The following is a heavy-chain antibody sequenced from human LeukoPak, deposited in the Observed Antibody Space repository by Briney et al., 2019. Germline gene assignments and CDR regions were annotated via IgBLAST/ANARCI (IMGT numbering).Heavy chain of an antibody. CDR3: AGDADGVPYAMDV. CDR1: GGIFRSYV. J-gene: IGHJ6*04. D-gene: IGHD3-10*01. V-gene: IGHV1-69*13. CDR2: IIPLFGTP. Sequence: SVKVSCKASGGIFRSYVFSWVRQAPGQGLEWMGMIIPLFGTPNYAQKFQGRVTITADESTSTAYMELSSLRPEDTAIYYCAGDADGVPYAMDVWGKGTTVTVSS.